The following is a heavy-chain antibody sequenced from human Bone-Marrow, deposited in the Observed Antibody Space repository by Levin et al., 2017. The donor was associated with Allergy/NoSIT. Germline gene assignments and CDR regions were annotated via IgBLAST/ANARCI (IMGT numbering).Heavy chain of an antibody. CDR2: ISSSSSYI. CDR3: ARVGAAAGTDFDY. CDR1: GFTFSSYS. J-gene: IGHJ4*02. Sequence: GGSLRLSCAASGFTFSSYSMNWVRQAPGKGLEWVSSISSSSSYIYYADSVKGRFTISRDNAKNSLYLQMNSLRAEDTAVYYCARVGAAAGTDFDYWGQGTLVTVSS. V-gene: IGHV3-21*01. D-gene: IGHD6-13*01.